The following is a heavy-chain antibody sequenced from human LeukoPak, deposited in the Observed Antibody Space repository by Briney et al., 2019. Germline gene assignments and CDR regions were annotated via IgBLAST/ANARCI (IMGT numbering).Heavy chain of an antibody. J-gene: IGHJ5*02. V-gene: IGHV4-34*01. D-gene: IGHD6-19*01. CDR2: INHSGST. CDR3: ARGDNSSGWYLCWFDP. CDR1: GGSFSGYY. Sequence: SETLSLTCAVYGGSFSGYYWSWIRQPPGKGLEWIGEINHSGSTNYNPSLKSRVTISVDTSKNQFSLKLSSVTAADTAVYYCARGDNSSGWYLCWFDPWGQGTLVTVSS.